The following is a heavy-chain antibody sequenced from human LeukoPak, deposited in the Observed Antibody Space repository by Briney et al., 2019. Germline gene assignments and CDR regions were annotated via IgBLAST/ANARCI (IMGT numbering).Heavy chain of an antibody. CDR2: ISGSGGST. J-gene: IGHJ4*02. Sequence: PGGSLRLSCAASGFTFSTYAMTWVRQAPGKGLEWVSGISGSGGSTYYADSVKGRFTISRDNSKNTLYLQMDSLRAEDTAVYYCAKPRSDYYYSAFDYWGQGTLVTVSS. CDR1: GFTFSTYA. V-gene: IGHV3-23*01. D-gene: IGHD3-22*01. CDR3: AKPRSDYYYSAFDY.